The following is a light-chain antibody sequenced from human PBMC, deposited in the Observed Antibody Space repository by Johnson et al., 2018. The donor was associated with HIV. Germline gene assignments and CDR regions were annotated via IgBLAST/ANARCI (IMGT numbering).Light chain of an antibody. V-gene: IGLV1-51*01. J-gene: IGLJ1*01. Sequence: QSVLTQPPSVSAAPGQKVTISCSGSSSNIGNNYVSWYQQLPGTAPKLLIYDNNKRPSGIPDRFSGSKSGTSATLGITGLQTGDEADYYCGTWDGSLSVYVFGTGNKVTVL. CDR3: GTWDGSLSVYV. CDR1: SSNIGNNY. CDR2: DNN.